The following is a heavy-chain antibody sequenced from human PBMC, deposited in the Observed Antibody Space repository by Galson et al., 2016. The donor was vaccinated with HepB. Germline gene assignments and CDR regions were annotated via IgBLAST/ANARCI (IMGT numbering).Heavy chain of an antibody. CDR3: ARDAVAVAGTLHFYFYGMDV. D-gene: IGHD6-19*01. Sequence: SVKVSCKASGGTFSSYAFSWVRRAPGQGLEWMGRIVPILGMSNYAQKFQGRVTITADKSTSTVNMELSSLRSEDTAVYYCARDAVAVAGTLHFYFYGMDVWGQGTTVTVSS. V-gene: IGHV1-69*04. CDR2: IVPILGMS. J-gene: IGHJ6*02. CDR1: GGTFSSYA.